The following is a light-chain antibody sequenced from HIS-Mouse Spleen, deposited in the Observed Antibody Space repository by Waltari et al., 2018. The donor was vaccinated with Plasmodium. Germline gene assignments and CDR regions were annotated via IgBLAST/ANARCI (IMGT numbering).Light chain of an antibody. Sequence: SYELTQPPSVSVSPGQTAMITYSGDALPKKYAYWYQQKSGQATMLVIYEDSKRPSGIPERFSGSSSGTMATLTISGAQVEDEADYYCYSTDSSGNHRVFGGGTKLTVL. CDR3: YSTDSSGNHRV. V-gene: IGLV3-10*01. CDR1: ALPKKY. J-gene: IGLJ3*02. CDR2: EDS.